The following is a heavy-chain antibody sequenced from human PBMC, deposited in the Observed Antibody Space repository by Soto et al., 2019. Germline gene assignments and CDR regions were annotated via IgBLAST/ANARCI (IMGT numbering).Heavy chain of an antibody. CDR1: GMTFSRHW. D-gene: IGHD3-3*01. CDR2: INEDGSQK. J-gene: IGHJ4*02. V-gene: IGHV3-7*03. Sequence: EVQLVESGGGLVQPGGSLRHSCAASGMTFSRHWMTWVRQAPGKGPEWVANINEDGSQKFYVDSLKGRSTISRDNAKNSLCLQMIDLRAEDTAVYYCASRPSGVKYYGVVNYWGQGAVVTVAS. CDR3: ASRPSGVKYYGVVNY.